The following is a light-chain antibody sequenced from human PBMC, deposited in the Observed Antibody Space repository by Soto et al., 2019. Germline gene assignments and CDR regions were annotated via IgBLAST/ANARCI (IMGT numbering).Light chain of an antibody. J-gene: IGKJ1*01. V-gene: IGKV1-5*01. CDR1: QSITTW. CDR3: QQYHSYRT. Sequence: DIQMTQSPSTVSAYVGDSVTITCRASQSITTWLAWYQQRPGKAPKLLIYDVSSLQSGVPSRFSGSGSGTEFTLTISSLQPDDFATYYCQQYHSYRTFGQGTKVDIK. CDR2: DVS.